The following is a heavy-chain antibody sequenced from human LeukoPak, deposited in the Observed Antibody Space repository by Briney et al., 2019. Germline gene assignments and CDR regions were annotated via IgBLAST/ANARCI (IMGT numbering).Heavy chain of an antibody. Sequence: ASVKVSCKASGYTFTRYYMHWMRQAPGQGLEWMGIINSSGGSTSYAQKFQGRVTMTRDTSRSTVYMELSSLRSEDTAVYYCARDSRNEDGYNFDYWGQGTLVTVSP. CDR1: GYTFTRYY. V-gene: IGHV1-46*01. D-gene: IGHD5-24*01. J-gene: IGHJ4*02. CDR2: INSSGGST. CDR3: ARDSRNEDGYNFDY.